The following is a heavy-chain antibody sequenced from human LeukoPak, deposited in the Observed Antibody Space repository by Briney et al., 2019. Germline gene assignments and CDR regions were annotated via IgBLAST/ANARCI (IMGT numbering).Heavy chain of an antibody. CDR1: GFTFSRYG. Sequence: GGSLRLSCAAYGFTFSRYGMHWVRQAPGKGLEWVAVIWYDGSKKYYADTVKRRFNIYRDNSKNTLYLQIIRLRAEDTAVYYCARGFGQLSLGFDYWGQGTLATVSS. V-gene: IGHV3-33*01. J-gene: IGHJ4*02. CDR3: ARGFGQLSLGFDY. CDR2: IWYDGSKK. D-gene: IGHD3-10*01.